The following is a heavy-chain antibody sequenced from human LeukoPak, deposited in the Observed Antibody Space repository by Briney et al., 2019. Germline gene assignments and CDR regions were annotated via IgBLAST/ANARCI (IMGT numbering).Heavy chain of an antibody. CDR1: GFTFSSYT. Sequence: GSLRLSCAASGFTFSSYTMNWVRQAPGKGLEWVSSISSSSSYIYYADSVKGRFTISRDNAKNSLYVQMNSLRAEDTAVYYCAREGQWPIAFDIWGQGTMVTVSS. CDR2: ISSSSSYI. CDR3: AREGQWPIAFDI. D-gene: IGHD6-19*01. J-gene: IGHJ3*02. V-gene: IGHV3-21*01.